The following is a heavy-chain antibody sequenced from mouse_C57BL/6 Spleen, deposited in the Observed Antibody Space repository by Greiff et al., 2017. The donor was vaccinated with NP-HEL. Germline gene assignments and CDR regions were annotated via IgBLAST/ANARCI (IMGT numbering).Heavy chain of an antibody. CDR3: ARGDGLDY. V-gene: IGHV1-61*01. J-gene: IGHJ2*01. CDR1: GYTFTSYW. CDR2: IYPSDSET. Sequence: VKLQQPGAELVRPGSSVKLSCKASGYTFTSYWMDWVKQRPGQGLEWIGNIYPSDSETHYNQKFKDKATLTVDKSSSTAYMQLSSLTSEDSAVYYCARGDGLDYWGQGTTLTVSS. D-gene: IGHD3-3*01.